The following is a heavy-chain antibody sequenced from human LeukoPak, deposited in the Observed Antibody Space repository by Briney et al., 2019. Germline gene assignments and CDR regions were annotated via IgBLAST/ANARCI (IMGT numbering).Heavy chain of an antibody. CDR1: GGSFSGYY. D-gene: IGHD3/OR15-3a*01. CDR2: INHSGST. CDR3: AXQTGSGLFILP. V-gene: IGHV4-34*01. J-gene: IGHJ4*02. Sequence: SETLSLTCAVYGGSFSGYYWSWIRQPPGKGLEWIGEINHSGSTNYNPSLKSRVTISVDTSKNQFSLKLSSVTAADTAVYYCAXQTGSGLFILPGGQGTLVTVSS.